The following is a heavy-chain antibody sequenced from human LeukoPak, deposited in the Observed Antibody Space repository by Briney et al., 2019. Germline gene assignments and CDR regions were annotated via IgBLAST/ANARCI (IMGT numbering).Heavy chain of an antibody. V-gene: IGHV1-18*01. CDR3: ARAGYENLIADPDF. J-gene: IGHJ4*02. D-gene: IGHD1-1*01. CDR1: GYTFTSYG. CDR2: ISAYSGNT. Sequence: VASVKVSCKASGYTFTSYGISWVRQAPGQGLEWMGWISAYSGNTNYAQKFQGRVIMTTDTSTSTAYMDLRSLRSDDTAVYYCARAGYENLIADPDFWGQGTLVTVSS.